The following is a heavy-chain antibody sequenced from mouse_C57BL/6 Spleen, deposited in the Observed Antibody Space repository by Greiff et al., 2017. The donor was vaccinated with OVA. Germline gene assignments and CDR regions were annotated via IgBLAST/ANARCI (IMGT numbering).Heavy chain of an antibody. Sequence: VQLQQSGPELVKPGASVKISCKASGYAFSSSWMNWVKQRPGKGLEWIGRIYPGDGDTNYNGKFKGKATLTADKSSRTAYMQLSSLTSEESAVYFWAREVVRDARDDWGQGTSVTVSS. V-gene: IGHV1-82*01. CDR1: GYAFSSSW. CDR3: AREVVRDARDD. D-gene: IGHD2-14*01. CDR2: IYPGDGDT. J-gene: IGHJ4*01.